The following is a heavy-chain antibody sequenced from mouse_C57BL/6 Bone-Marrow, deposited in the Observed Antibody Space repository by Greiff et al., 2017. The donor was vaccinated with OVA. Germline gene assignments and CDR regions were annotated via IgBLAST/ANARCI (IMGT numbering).Heavy chain of an antibody. J-gene: IGHJ3*01. D-gene: IGHD2-1*01. CDR1: GYTFTDYE. V-gene: IGHV1-15*01. CDR2: IDPETGGT. CDR3: TRGNYSAWFAY. Sequence: VKLMESGAELVRPGASVTLSCKASGYTFTDYEMHWVKQTPVHGLEWIGAIDPETGGTAYNQKFKGKAILTADKSSSTAYMELRSLTSEDSAVYYCTRGNYSAWFAYWGQGTLVTVSA.